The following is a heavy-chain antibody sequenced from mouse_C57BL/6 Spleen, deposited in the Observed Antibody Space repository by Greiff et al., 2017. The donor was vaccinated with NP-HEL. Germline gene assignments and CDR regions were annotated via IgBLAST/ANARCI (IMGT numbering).Heavy chain of an antibody. CDR2: INPNYGTT. CDR1: GYSFTDYN. D-gene: IGHD6-5*01. Sequence: VQLKESGPELVKPGASVKISCKASGYSFTDYNMNWVKQSNGKSLEWIGVINPNYGTTSYNQKFKGKATLTVDQSSSTAYMQLNSLTSEDSAVYYCARQGLLSYDYHAMDYWGQGTSVTVSS. V-gene: IGHV1-39*01. CDR3: ARQGLLSYDYHAMDY. J-gene: IGHJ4*01.